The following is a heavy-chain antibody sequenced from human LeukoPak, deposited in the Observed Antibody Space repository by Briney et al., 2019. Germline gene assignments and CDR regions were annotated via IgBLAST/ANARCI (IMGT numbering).Heavy chain of an antibody. D-gene: IGHD2-2*01. V-gene: IGHV4-34*01. Sequence: SETLSPTCAVYGGSFSGYYWSWIRQPPGKGLEWIGEINHSGSTNYNPSLKSRVTISVDTSKIQFSLKLSSVTAADTAVYYCARGPYCSSTSCALFDYWGQGTLVTVSS. CDR1: GGSFSGYY. CDR2: INHSGST. CDR3: ARGPYCSSTSCALFDY. J-gene: IGHJ4*02.